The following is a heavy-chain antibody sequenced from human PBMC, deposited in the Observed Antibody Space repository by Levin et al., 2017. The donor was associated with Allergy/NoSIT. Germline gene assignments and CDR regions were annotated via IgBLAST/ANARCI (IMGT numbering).Heavy chain of an antibody. CDR3: AKGYSSGRGAFDI. CDR1: GFIFSSYS. Sequence: PGGSLRLSCAASGFIFSSYSMNWVRQAPGKGLEWVSYISSSSSSIYYADSVKGRFTISRDNAKNSLYLQMNSLRAEDTAVYYCAKGYSSGRGAFDIWGQGTMVTVSS. CDR2: ISSSSSSI. D-gene: IGHD6-19*01. J-gene: IGHJ3*02. V-gene: IGHV3-48*01.